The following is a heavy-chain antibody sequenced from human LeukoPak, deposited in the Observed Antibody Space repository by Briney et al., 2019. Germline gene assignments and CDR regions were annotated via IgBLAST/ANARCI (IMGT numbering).Heavy chain of an antibody. Sequence: RAGGSLRLSCAASGFTFSGYAMSWVRQAPGKGLEWVSAISGSGGSTYYADSVRGRFTISRDNAKNSLYLHMNSLGDDDTAVYYCARGSHRGAWLIDYWGQGTLVTVSS. D-gene: IGHD3-16*01. V-gene: IGHV3-23*01. CDR1: GFTFSGYA. CDR2: ISGSGGST. J-gene: IGHJ4*02. CDR3: ARGSHRGAWLIDY.